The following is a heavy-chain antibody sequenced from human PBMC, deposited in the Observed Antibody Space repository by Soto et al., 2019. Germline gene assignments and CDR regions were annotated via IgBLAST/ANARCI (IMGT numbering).Heavy chain of an antibody. V-gene: IGHV3-30-3*01. Sequence: QVQLVESGGGVVQPGRSLRLSCAASGFTFSSYAMHWVRQAPGKGLEWVAVISYDGSNKYYADSVKGRFTISRDNSKNTLYLQMNSLRAEDTAVYYWASSIAVAGHDYWGQGTLVTVSS. CDR2: ISYDGSNK. D-gene: IGHD6-19*01. J-gene: IGHJ4*02. CDR3: ASSIAVAGHDY. CDR1: GFTFSSYA.